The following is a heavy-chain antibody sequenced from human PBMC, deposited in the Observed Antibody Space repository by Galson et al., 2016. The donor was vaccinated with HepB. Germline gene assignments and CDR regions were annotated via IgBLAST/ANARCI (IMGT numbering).Heavy chain of an antibody. CDR2: VNPNSGNT. Sequence: SVKVSCKASGYTFTNFDINWVRQATGQGLEWLGWVNPNSGNTVIAQNFQGRVAMTRDTSISTAYLELNSLRSDDTAVYYCALTGFLNWFDPWGQGTRVTVSS. V-gene: IGHV1-8*01. CDR3: ALTGFLNWFDP. D-gene: IGHD3-9*01. CDR1: GYTFTNFD. J-gene: IGHJ5*02.